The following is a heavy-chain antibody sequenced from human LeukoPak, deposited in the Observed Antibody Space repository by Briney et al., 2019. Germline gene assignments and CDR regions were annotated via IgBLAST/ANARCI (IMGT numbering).Heavy chain of an antibody. CDR3: ARGEQNYYYYYMDV. CDR1: GGTFSSYA. V-gene: IGHV1-69*05. CDR2: IIPIFGTA. J-gene: IGHJ6*03. Sequence: SVKASCKASGGTFSSYAISWVRQAPGQGLEWMGGIIPIFGTANYAQKFQGRVTITTDESTSTAYMELSSLRSEDTAVYYCARGEQNYYYYYMDVWGKGTTVTVSS.